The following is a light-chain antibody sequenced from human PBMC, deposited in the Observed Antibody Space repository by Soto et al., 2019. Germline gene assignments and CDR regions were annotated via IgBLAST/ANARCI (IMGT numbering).Light chain of an antibody. Sequence: DIEMTQSPSSLPASVGDRVTISCRASQSITIDLNWYQQKPGKAPKLLIYAASSLQSGVPSRFSGSGSGTDFSLTISSLPPDDFATYYCQQSHNTPFTFGPGTKVDI. V-gene: IGKV1-39*01. CDR1: QSITID. CDR3: QQSHNTPFT. J-gene: IGKJ3*01. CDR2: AAS.